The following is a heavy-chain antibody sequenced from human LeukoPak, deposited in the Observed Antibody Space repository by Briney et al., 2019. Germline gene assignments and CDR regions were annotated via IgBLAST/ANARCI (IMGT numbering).Heavy chain of an antibody. J-gene: IGHJ4*02. V-gene: IGHV4-61*02. Sequence: SSETLSLTCTVSGDSISSGDYYWSWIRQPAGKGLEWIGRIFTTGSTNYNPSLKSRVTISLEMSKHQFSLNLTSVTAADTAVYYCASNTGTVFDYWGQGALVTVSS. CDR1: GDSISSGDYY. CDR3: ASNTGTVFDY. CDR2: IFTTGST. D-gene: IGHD7-27*01.